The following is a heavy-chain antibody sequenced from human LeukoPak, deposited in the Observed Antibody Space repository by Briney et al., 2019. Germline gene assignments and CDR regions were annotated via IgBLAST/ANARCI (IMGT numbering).Heavy chain of an antibody. D-gene: IGHD3-16*01. CDR1: GFTVSSNY. J-gene: IGHJ6*02. CDR3: ARVRRQHYYGMDV. Sequence: GGSLRLSCAASGFTVSSNYMSWVRQAPGKGLEWVSVIYSGGSTYYADSVKGRFTISRDNSKNTLYLQMNSLRAEDTAVYYCARVRRQHYYGMDVWGQGTTVTVSS. CDR2: IYSGGST. V-gene: IGHV3-53*01.